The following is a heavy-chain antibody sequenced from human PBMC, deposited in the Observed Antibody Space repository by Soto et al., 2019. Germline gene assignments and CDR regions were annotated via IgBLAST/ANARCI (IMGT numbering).Heavy chain of an antibody. V-gene: IGHV3-15*01. CDR1: GFTFSNAW. Sequence: SGGSLRLSCAASGFTFSNAWMSWVRQAPGKGLEWVGRIKSKTDGGTTDYAAPVKGRFTISRDDSKNTLYLQMNSLKTEDTAVYCCTTDQGLLVVVPAATLYYYMDVWGKGTTVTVSS. CDR3: TTDQGLLVVVPAATLYYYMDV. CDR2: IKSKTDGGTT. J-gene: IGHJ6*03. D-gene: IGHD2-2*01.